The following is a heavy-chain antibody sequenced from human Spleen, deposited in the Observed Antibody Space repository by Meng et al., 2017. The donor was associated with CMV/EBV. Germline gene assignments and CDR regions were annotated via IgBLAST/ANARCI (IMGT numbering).Heavy chain of an antibody. J-gene: IGHJ4*02. CDR2: ISSSSTYI. CDR3: ARDQPANVPARRCDY. D-gene: IGHD6-6*01. V-gene: IGHV3-21*01. Sequence: GESLKISCAASGFTFGTFTMNWVRRAPGKGLEWVSSISSSSTYIYYADSVKGRFTISRDNAKNSLYLQMNTLRAEDTAVYYCARDQPANVPARRCDYWGQGTLVTVSS. CDR1: GFTFGTFT.